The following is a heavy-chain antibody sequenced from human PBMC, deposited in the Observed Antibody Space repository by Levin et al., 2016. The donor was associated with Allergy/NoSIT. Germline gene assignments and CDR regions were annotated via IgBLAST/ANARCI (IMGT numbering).Heavy chain of an antibody. CDR3: AKHSGSGRPWYFHMDA. V-gene: IGHV3-23*01. D-gene: IGHD3-10*01. CDR2: VSGGGQQT. Sequence: GESLKISCEASGLAFSNYAMSWVRQPPGMSLEWVAVVSGGGQQTFYGDSVRGRFIILRDNSRNTVSLQMNSLRGEDSAVYYCAKHSGSGRPWYFHMDAWGQGTTVTVSS. CDR1: GLAFSNYA. J-gene: IGHJ6*02.